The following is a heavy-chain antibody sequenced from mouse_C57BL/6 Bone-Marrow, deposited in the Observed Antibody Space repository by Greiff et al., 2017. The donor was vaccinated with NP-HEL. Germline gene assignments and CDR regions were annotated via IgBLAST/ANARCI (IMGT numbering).Heavy chain of an antibody. J-gene: IGHJ2*01. D-gene: IGHD2-3*01. CDR1: GYTFTSYW. CDR3: ARFRNDGYYLYYFDY. V-gene: IGHV1-72*01. Sequence: QVQLQQPGAELVKPGASVKLSCKASGYTFTSYWMHWVKQRPGRGLEWIGRIDPNSGGTKYNEKFKSKATLTVDKPSSTAYMQLSSPTSEDSAVYYCARFRNDGYYLYYFDYWGQGTTLTVSS. CDR2: IDPNSGGT.